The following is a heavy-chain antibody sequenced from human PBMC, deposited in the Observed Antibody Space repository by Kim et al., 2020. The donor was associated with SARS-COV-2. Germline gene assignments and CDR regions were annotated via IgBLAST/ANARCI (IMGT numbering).Heavy chain of an antibody. V-gene: IGHV3-30*07. CDR3: ARELGYYYDSSGYYPPDY. D-gene: IGHD3-22*01. J-gene: IGHJ4*02. Sequence: KSRFTISRDKSKNTLYLQMNSLRAEDTAVYYCARELGYYYDSSGYYPPDYWGQGTLVTVSS.